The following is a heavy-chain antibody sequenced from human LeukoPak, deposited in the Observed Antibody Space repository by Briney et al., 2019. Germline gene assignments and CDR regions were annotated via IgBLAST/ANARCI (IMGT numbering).Heavy chain of an antibody. D-gene: IGHD3-22*01. V-gene: IGHV4-34*01. CDR1: GGSFCGYY. J-gene: IGHJ4*02. CDR3: ASRTYYYDSSGYYFNY. Sequence: SETLSLTCAVYGGSFCGYYWSWIRQPPGKGLEWIGEINHSGSTNYNPSLKSRVTISVDTSKNQFSLKLSSVTAADTAVYYCASRTYYYDSSGYYFNYWGQGTLVTVSS. CDR2: INHSGST.